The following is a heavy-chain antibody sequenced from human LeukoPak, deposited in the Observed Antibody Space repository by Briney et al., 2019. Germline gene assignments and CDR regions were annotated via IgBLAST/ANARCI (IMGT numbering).Heavy chain of an antibody. J-gene: IGHJ6*03. Sequence: ASVKVSCKASGYTFTSYGISWVRQAPGQGLEWMGWISAYNGNTNYAQKLQGRVTMTTDTSTSTAYMELRSLRSDDTAVYYCASPGYCSGGSCYSFMDVWGKGTTVTVSS. CDR1: GYTFTSYG. CDR2: ISAYNGNT. V-gene: IGHV1-18*01. CDR3: ASPGYCSGGSCYSFMDV. D-gene: IGHD2-15*01.